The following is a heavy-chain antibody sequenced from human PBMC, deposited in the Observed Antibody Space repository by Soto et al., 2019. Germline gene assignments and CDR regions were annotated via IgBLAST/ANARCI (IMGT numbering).Heavy chain of an antibody. CDR3: ARGVWRGGSCYSYVYGMDV. D-gene: IGHD2-15*01. J-gene: IGHJ6*02. CDR2: IKQDGSEK. Sequence: EVQLVESGGGLVQPGGSLRLSCAASGFTFSSYWMSWVRQAPGKGLEWVANIKQDGSEKYYVDSVKGRFTISRDNAKNSLYLQMNSLRAEDTAVYYCARGVWRGGSCYSYVYGMDVWGQGTTVTVSS. V-gene: IGHV3-7*04. CDR1: GFTFSSYW.